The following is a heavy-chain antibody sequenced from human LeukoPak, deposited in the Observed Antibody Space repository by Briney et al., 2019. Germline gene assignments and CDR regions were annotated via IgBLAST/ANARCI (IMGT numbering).Heavy chain of an antibody. D-gene: IGHD2-2*01. CDR2: ISYDGSNK. CDR3: ARDGGYCSSTSCYGGYYYYYMDV. CDR1: GFTFSSYA. J-gene: IGHJ6*03. V-gene: IGHV3-30-3*01. Sequence: GGSLRLSCAASGFTFSSYAMHWVRQAPGKGLEWVAVISYDGSNKYYADSVKGRFTISRDNSKNTLYLQMNSLRAEDTAVYYCARDGGYCSSTSCYGGYYYYYMDVWGKGTTVTVSS.